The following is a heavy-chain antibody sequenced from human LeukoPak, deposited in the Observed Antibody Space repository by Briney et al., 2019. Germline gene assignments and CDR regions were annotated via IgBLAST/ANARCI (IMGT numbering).Heavy chain of an antibody. D-gene: IGHD3-22*01. CDR2: VTRNSNDI. CDR3: AKTLLDSSGYYYAGSDH. J-gene: IGHJ4*02. Sequence: GGSLRLSCAASGFIFKVYSMSWVRQAPGKGLEWVSYVTRNSNDIYYADSVKGRFTISRDNGKNSLYLQMNNLRAEDTAVYYCAKTLLDSSGYYYAGSDHWGQGTLVTVSS. CDR1: GFIFKVYS. V-gene: IGHV3-48*01.